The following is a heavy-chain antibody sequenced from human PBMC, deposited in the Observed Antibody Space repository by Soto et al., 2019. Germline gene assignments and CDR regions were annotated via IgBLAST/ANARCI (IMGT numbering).Heavy chain of an antibody. CDR1: GYTFTSYA. CDR2: IDAGNGNT. J-gene: IGHJ4*02. V-gene: IGHV1-3*01. Sequence: QVQLVQSGAEVKKPGASVKVSCKASGYTFTSYAMHWVRQAPGQRLEWMGWIDAGNGNTKYSQKFQGRVTITRDTSASTAYMELSSLRSEDTAVYYCARDRIWFGELPFDYWGQGTLVTVSS. D-gene: IGHD3-10*01. CDR3: ARDRIWFGELPFDY.